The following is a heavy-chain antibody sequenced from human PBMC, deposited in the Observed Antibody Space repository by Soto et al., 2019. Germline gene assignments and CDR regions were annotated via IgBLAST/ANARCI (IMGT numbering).Heavy chain of an antibody. D-gene: IGHD2-15*01. V-gene: IGHV1-18*01. J-gene: IGHJ6*03. CDR3: ARFCSGGSCYPPDYYYYYMDV. Sequence: ASVKVSCKASGYTFTIYGISWVRQAPGQGLEWMGWISAYNGNTNYAQKLQGRVTMTTDTSTSTAYMELRSLRSDDTAVYYCARFCSGGSCYPPDYYYYYMDVWGKGTTVTVSS. CDR1: GYTFTIYG. CDR2: ISAYNGNT.